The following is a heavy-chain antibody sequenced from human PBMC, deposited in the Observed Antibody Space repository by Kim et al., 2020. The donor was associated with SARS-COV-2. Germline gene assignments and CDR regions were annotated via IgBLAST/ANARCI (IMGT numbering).Heavy chain of an antibody. Sequence: NPSLKSRVTISVDTSKNQFSLKLGSVTAADTAVYYCARLGGYDSGYYFDYWGQGTLVTVSS. CDR3: ARLGGYDSGYYFDY. V-gene: IGHV4-39*01. J-gene: IGHJ4*02. D-gene: IGHD5-12*01.